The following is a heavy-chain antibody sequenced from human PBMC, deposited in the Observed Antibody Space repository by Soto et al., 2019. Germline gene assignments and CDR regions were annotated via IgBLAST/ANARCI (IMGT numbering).Heavy chain of an antibody. CDR3: AREGDYDTFDN. V-gene: IGHV3-48*03. Sequence: LRLSCAASGFTFSTYEMNWVRQAPGKGLEWVSYISGSGSSIYYADSVKGRFTISRDNAKNSLYLQMNGLRAEDTAVYYCAREGDYDTFDNWGQGTLVTVSS. D-gene: IGHD3-9*01. CDR1: GFTFSTYE. J-gene: IGHJ4*02. CDR2: ISGSGSSI.